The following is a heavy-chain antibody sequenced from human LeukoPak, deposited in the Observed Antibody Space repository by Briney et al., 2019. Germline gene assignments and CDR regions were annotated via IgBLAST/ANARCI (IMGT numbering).Heavy chain of an antibody. CDR3: ARDGYGDYVMYYYGMDV. V-gene: IGHV1-2*02. J-gene: IGHJ6*02. Sequence: ASVTVSCKASGYTFTGYYMHWVRQAPGQGLEWMGWINPNSGGTNYAQKFQGRVTMTRDTSISTAYMELSRLRSDDTAVYYCARDGYGDYVMYYYGMDVWGQGTTVTVSS. CDR2: INPNSGGT. CDR1: GYTFTGYY. D-gene: IGHD4-17*01.